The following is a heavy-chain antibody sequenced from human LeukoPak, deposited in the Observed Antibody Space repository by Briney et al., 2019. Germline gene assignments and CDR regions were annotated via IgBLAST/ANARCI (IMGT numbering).Heavy chain of an antibody. CDR3: ARLFGGYYDSSGYPDY. V-gene: IGHV3-21*01. CDR1: GFTFSSYS. J-gene: IGHJ4*02. CDR2: ISSSSSYI. Sequence: GGSLRLSCAASGFTFSSYSMNWVRQAPGKGLEWVSSISSSSSYIYYADSVKGRFTISRDNAKNSLYLQMNGLRAEDTAVYYCARLFGGYYDSSGYPDYWGQGTLVTVSS. D-gene: IGHD3-22*01.